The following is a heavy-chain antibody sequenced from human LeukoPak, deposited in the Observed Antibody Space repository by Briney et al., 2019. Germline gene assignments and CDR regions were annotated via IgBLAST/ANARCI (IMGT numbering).Heavy chain of an antibody. CDR2: IRYDGSNK. V-gene: IGHV3-30*02. Sequence: GGSLRLSCAASGFTFSSYGVHWVRQAPGKGLEWVAFIRYDGSNKYYADSVKGRFTISRDNSKNTLYLQMNSLRAEDTAVYYCATVNRMHESSTSCPFDYWGQGTLVTVSS. CDR3: ATVNRMHESSTSCPFDY. D-gene: IGHD2-2*01. CDR1: GFTFSSYG. J-gene: IGHJ4*02.